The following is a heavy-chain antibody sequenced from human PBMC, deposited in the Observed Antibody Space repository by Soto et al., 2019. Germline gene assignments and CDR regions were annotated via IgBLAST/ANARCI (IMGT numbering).Heavy chain of an antibody. J-gene: IGHJ2*01. CDR2: ISYDGSNK. Sequence: QVQLVESGGGVVQPGRSLRLSCAASGFTFSSYCMHWVRQAPGKGLEWVAVISYDGSNKYYADSVKGRLTISRDNSKNTLYLQMNSLRAEDTAVYYCAKERKYSGSYSSWYFDLWGRGTLVTVSS. V-gene: IGHV3-30*18. CDR1: GFTFSSYC. CDR3: AKERKYSGSYSSWYFDL. D-gene: IGHD1-26*01.